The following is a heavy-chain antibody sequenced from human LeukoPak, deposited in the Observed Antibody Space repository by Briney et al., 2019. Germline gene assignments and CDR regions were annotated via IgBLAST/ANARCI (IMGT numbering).Heavy chain of an antibody. CDR2: MSGSGGST. CDR3: AKELRPFAPGCSSGWDYFDY. D-gene: IGHD6-19*01. Sequence: GGSLRLSCTASGFTFSSYAMSWVRQAPGKGLEWVSAMSGSGGSTYYADSVKGRFTISRDNSKNTLFLQMNSLRADDTAVYYCAKELRPFAPGCSSGWDYFDYWGQGTLVTVSS. V-gene: IGHV3-23*01. J-gene: IGHJ4*02. CDR1: GFTFSSYA.